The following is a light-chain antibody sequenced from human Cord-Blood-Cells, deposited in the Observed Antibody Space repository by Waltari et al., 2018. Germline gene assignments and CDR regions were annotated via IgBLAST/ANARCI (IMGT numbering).Light chain of an antibody. Sequence: SVLTQPPSASGTPGPRVTISCSGSSSNLGSNTINWYQQLPGTAPKLLIYSNNQRPSGVPDRFSGSKSGTSASLAISGLQSEDEADYYCAAWDDSLNGYVFGTGTKVTVL. CDR1: SSNLGSNT. CDR3: AAWDDSLNGYV. V-gene: IGLV1-44*01. J-gene: IGLJ1*01. CDR2: SNN.